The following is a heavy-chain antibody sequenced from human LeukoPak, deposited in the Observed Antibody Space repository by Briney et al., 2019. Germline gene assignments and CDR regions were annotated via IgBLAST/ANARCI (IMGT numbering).Heavy chain of an antibody. CDR2: IIPILGTA. J-gene: IGHJ2*01. Sequence: GASVKVSCKASGGTFSSYAISWVRQAPGQGLEWMGGIIPILGTANYAQKFQGRVTITADKSTSTAYMELSSLRSEDTAVYCCARDRGYCSSTSCYGPDWYFDLWGRGTLVTVSS. D-gene: IGHD2-2*01. CDR3: ARDRGYCSSTSCYGPDWYFDL. V-gene: IGHV1-69*10. CDR1: GGTFSSYA.